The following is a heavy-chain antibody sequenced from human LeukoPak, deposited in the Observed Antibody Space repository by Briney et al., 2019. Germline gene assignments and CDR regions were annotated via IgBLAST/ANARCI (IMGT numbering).Heavy chain of an antibody. CDR3: TKREGPMSGSYDYFDP. CDR2: IHSDGYT. V-gene: IGHV4-4*09. CDR1: GGSISGYY. D-gene: IGHD1-26*01. Sequence: SETLSLTCTVSGGSISGYYWSWIRQPPGQGLEWIAYIHSDGYTNYNPSLKSRVTISVDTSKNQFSLKVTSVTAADTAMYYCTKREGPMSGSYDYFDPWGQGTLVTVS. J-gene: IGHJ5*02.